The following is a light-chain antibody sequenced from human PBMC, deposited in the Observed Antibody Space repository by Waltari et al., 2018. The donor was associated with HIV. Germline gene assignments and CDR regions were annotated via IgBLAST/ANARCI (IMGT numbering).Light chain of an antibody. CDR3: LQDYDYPRT. V-gene: IGKV1-6*01. CDR2: DAA. CDR1: QGIRND. Sequence: AIQLTQFPSTLSASVGETVTITCRASQGIRNDLAWYQQRPGRAPKLLIFDAATLQRAVPARFSGRGSGTEFTLTISSLQTEDFATYFCLQDYDYPRTFGQGTKVELK. J-gene: IGKJ1*01.